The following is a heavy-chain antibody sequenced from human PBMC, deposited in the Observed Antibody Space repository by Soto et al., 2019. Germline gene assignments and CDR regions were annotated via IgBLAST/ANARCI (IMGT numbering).Heavy chain of an antibody. J-gene: IGHJ6*02. CDR1: GFTFSSYG. D-gene: IGHD6-13*01. CDR2: ISYDGSNK. CDR3: AKELAKAGYSSSWYGYYYYGMDV. V-gene: IGHV3-30*18. Sequence: GGSLRLSCAASGFTFSSYGMHWVRQAPGKGLEWVAVISYDGSNKYYADSVKGRFTISRDNSKNTLYLQMNSLRAEDTAVYYCAKELAKAGYSSSWYGYYYYGMDVWGQGTTVTVSS.